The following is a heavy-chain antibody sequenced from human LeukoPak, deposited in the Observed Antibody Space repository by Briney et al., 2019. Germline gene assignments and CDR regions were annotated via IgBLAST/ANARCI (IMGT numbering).Heavy chain of an antibody. CDR3: ARDYKYAFAN. J-gene: IGHJ4*02. CDR1: GFTFSDYS. V-gene: IGHV3-48*01. D-gene: IGHD5-24*01. CDR2: IGIDSGNT. Sequence: HPGGSLRLSCAASGFTFSDYSMNWVRQAPGKGLEWISYIGIDSGNTNYADSVKGRFTISGDKAKNSLYLQMNSLRVEDTAVYYCARDYKYAFANWGQGTLVTVSS.